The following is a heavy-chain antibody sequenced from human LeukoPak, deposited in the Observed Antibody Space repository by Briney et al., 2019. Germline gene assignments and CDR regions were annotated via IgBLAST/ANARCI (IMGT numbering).Heavy chain of an antibody. V-gene: IGHV3-23*01. CDR2: ISVSGGST. D-gene: IGHD3-10*01. Sequence: GGSLRLSCAASGFTLSSYAMTWVRQAPGKGLQWVSTISVSGGSTYYADSVKGRFTISRDTSKSTLYLQMNSLRAEDTAVYYCARYLVRGAMIAYFDYWGQGTLVTVSS. CDR3: ARYLVRGAMIAYFDY. CDR1: GFTLSSYA. J-gene: IGHJ4*02.